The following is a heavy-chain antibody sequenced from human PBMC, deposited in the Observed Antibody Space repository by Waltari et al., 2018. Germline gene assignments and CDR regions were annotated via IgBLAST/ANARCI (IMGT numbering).Heavy chain of an antibody. CDR1: GFTFSSYA. Sequence: QVQLVESGGDVVQPGRSLRLSCAASGFTFSSYAMHWVRQAPGKGLGLVAVISYDGSNKYYADSVKGRFTSSRDNSKNTLYLQMNSLRAEDTAVYYCARDPGNSHLYFDYWGQGTLVTVSS. CDR2: ISYDGSNK. D-gene: IGHD4-4*01. CDR3: ARDPGNSHLYFDY. J-gene: IGHJ4*02. V-gene: IGHV3-30-3*01.